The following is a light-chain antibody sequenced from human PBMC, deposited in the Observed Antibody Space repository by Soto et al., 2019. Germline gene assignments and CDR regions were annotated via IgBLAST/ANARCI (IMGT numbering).Light chain of an antibody. CDR3: ASFRSGTILV. CDR2: EVN. J-gene: IGLJ1*01. Sequence: QSALTQPPSASGSPGQSVAISCTGTSSDVGGYNYVSWYQQHPGKAPKLMIYEVNKRPSGVPDRFSGSKAGNTASLTISGLLDDDEADYFCASFRSGTILVFGSGTKVNV. CDR1: SSDVGGYNY. V-gene: IGLV2-8*01.